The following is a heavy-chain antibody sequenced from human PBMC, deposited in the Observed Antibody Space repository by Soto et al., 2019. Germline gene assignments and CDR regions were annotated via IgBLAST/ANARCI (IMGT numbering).Heavy chain of an antibody. CDR2: INPFDGSR. Sequence: ASVKVSCKASGYIFTSYYIHWVRQAPGQGLEWMGWINPFDGSRMFAQSFQGRVTMNRDTSTSTVYMEVSSLRSEDTAVYYCSRVDPGETSPFDHGG. D-gene: IGHD3-10*01. CDR1: GYIFTSYY. CDR3: SRVDPGETSPFDH. J-gene: IGHJ4*01. V-gene: IGHV1-46*03.